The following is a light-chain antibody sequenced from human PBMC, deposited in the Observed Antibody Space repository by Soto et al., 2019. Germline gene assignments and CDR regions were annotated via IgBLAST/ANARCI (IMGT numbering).Light chain of an antibody. CDR2: DVS. CDR3: SSYTSSSTPLYV. Sequence: QSVLTQPASVSGSPGRSITISCTGNSSDVGGYNYVSWYQQHPGKAPKLMIYDVSNRPSGVSNRFSGSKSGNTASLTISGLQAEDEADYYCSSYTSSSTPLYVFGTGTKVT. V-gene: IGLV2-14*01. CDR1: SSDVGGYNY. J-gene: IGLJ1*01.